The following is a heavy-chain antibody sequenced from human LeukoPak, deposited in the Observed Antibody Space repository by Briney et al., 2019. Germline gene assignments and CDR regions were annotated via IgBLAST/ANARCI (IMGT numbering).Heavy chain of an antibody. D-gene: IGHD3-10*01. J-gene: IGHJ6*03. Sequence: GGSLRLSCAASGFTFSSYSMNWVRQAPGKGLEWVSSISSSSSYIYYADSVKGRFTISRDNAKNSLYLQMNSLRAEDTAVYYCAREPYGSGSFRTDYYYMDVWGKGTTVTISS. CDR3: AREPYGSGSFRTDYYYMDV. V-gene: IGHV3-21*01. CDR2: ISSSSSYI. CDR1: GFTFSSYS.